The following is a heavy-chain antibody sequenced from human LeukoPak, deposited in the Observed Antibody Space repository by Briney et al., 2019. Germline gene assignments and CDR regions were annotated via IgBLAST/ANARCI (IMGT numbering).Heavy chain of an antibody. J-gene: IGHJ4*02. CDR2: IWYDGSNK. D-gene: IGHD2-2*01. Sequence: GGSLRLSCAASGFTFSRYGMHWVRQAPGKGLEWVAVIWYDGSNKYYADSVKGRFNISRDNSKNTLYLQMNSLRAEDTAVYYCAKDMGYCSSTSCYPTELDYWGQGTLVTVSS. V-gene: IGHV3-33*06. CDR1: GFTFSRYG. CDR3: AKDMGYCSSTSCYPTELDY.